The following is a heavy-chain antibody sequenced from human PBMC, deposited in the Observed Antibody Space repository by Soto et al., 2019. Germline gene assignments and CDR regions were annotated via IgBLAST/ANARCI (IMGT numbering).Heavy chain of an antibody. V-gene: IGHV1-2*04. CDR3: ARDRGRDGYNLNYYYYYGMDV. J-gene: IGHJ6*02. D-gene: IGHD5-12*01. CDR2: INPNSGGT. CDR1: GYTFTGYY. Sequence: ASVKVSCKASGYTFTGYYMHWVRQAPGQGLEWMGWINPNSGGTNYAQKFQGWVTMTRDTSISTAYMELSRLRSDDTAVYYCARDRGRDGYNLNYYYYYGMDVWGQGTTVTVYS.